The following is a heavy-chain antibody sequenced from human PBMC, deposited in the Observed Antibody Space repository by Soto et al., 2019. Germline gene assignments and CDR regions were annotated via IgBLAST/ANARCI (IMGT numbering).Heavy chain of an antibody. Sequence: NPSETLSLTCTVSGGSISSSSYYWGWIRQPPGKGLEWIGSIYYSGSTYYNPSLKSRVTISVDTSKNQFSLKLSSVTAADTVVYYCARRARYYDSSENWFDPWGQGTLVTVSS. V-gene: IGHV4-39*01. D-gene: IGHD3-22*01. CDR1: GGSISSSSYY. CDR2: IYYSGST. J-gene: IGHJ5*02. CDR3: ARRARYYDSSENWFDP.